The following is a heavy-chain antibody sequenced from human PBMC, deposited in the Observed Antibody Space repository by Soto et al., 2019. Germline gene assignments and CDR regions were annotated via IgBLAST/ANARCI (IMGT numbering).Heavy chain of an antibody. V-gene: IGHV1-2*04. Sequence: ASVKVSCKDSGYTFNGYYMHWVRQEPGQGLEWMGWINPNSGGTNYAQKFQGWVTMTRDTSISTAYMELSRLRSDDTAVYYCARGLGDIVVVPAAPDDAFDIWGRGTMVTVSS. J-gene: IGHJ3*02. CDR3: ARGLGDIVVVPAAPDDAFDI. CDR2: INPNSGGT. CDR1: GYTFNGYY. D-gene: IGHD2-2*01.